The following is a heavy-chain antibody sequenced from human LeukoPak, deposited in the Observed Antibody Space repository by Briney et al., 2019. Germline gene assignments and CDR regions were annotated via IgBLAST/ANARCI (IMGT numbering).Heavy chain of an antibody. CDR1: GFTVSSNY. CDR2: IYSGGST. Sequence: GGSLRLSCAASGFTVSSNYMSWVRQAPGKGLEWVSVIYSGGSTYYADSVKGRFTISRDNSKNTLYLQMNSLRAEDTAVYYCARGLVTTSWRYFDYWGQGTLVTVSS. V-gene: IGHV3-66*01. J-gene: IGHJ4*02. D-gene: IGHD4-17*01. CDR3: ARGLVTTSWRYFDY.